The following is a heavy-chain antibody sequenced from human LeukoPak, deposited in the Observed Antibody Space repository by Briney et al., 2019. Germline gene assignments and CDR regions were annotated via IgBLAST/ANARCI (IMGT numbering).Heavy chain of an antibody. V-gene: IGHV1-2*06. D-gene: IGHD2-21*02. CDR1: GYTLTELS. CDR2: INPNSGGA. CDR3: ARDFCGGDCYSRSTYMDV. Sequence: ASVKVSCKVSGYTLTELSMHWVRQAPGKGLEWMGRINPNSGGANYAQKFQGRVTMTRATSISTAYMELSRLRSDDTAVYYCARDFCGGDCYSRSTYMDVWGKGTTVTVSS. J-gene: IGHJ6*04.